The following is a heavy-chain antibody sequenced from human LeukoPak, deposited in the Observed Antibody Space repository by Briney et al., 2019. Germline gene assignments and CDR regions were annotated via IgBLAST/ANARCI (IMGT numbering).Heavy chain of an antibody. J-gene: IGHJ4*02. Sequence: GRSLRLSCAASGFTFSSYAMHWVRQAPGKGLEWVAVISYDGSNKYYADSVKGRFTISRDNSKNTLYLQMNSLRAEGTAVYYCAREGRLGELSPMDYWGQGTLVTVSS. CDR2: ISYDGSNK. CDR1: GFTFSSYA. D-gene: IGHD3-16*02. CDR3: AREGRLGELSPMDY. V-gene: IGHV3-30-3*01.